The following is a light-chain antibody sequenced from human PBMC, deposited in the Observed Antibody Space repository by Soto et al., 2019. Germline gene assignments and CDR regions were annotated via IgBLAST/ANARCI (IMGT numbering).Light chain of an antibody. J-gene: IGLJ1*01. CDR1: SSDVGGYNY. Sequence: SVLTQPASVSGSPGQSITISCTGTSSDVGGYNYVSWYQQHPGKAPKLMIYDVSNRPSGVSNRFSGSKSGNTASLTISGLQAEDEADYYCSSYKSSSTYVFGTGTKVTV. CDR3: SSYKSSSTYV. V-gene: IGLV2-14*01. CDR2: DVS.